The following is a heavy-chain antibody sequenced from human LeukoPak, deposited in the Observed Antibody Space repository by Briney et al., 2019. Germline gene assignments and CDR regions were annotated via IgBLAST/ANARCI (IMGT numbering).Heavy chain of an antibody. CDR3: ARISGTYSNYRLLHYYFDF. J-gene: IGHJ4*02. D-gene: IGHD4-11*01. Sequence: PSETLSLTCAVSGGSISSSNWWSWVRQPPGKGLEWIGEIYHSGSTSYNPSLKSRVTISVDKSKNQFSLKLSSVTAADTAVYYCARISGTYSNYRLLHYYFDFWGQGTLVTVSS. CDR2: IYHSGST. V-gene: IGHV4-4*02. CDR1: GGSISSSNW.